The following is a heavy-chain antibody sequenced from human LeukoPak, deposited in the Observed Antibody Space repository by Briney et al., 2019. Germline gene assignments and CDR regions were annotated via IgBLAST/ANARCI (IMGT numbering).Heavy chain of an antibody. CDR1: GYTFTSYG. CDR2: ISAYNGNT. CDR3: ARGFEWELLPGPARY. V-gene: IGHV1-18*01. J-gene: IGHJ4*02. Sequence: WASVKVSCKASGYTFTSYGISWVRQAPGQGLEWMGWISAYNGNTNYAQKLQGRVTMTTDTSTSTAYMELRSLRSDDTAVYYCARGFEWELLPGPARYWGQGTLVTVSS. D-gene: IGHD1-26*01.